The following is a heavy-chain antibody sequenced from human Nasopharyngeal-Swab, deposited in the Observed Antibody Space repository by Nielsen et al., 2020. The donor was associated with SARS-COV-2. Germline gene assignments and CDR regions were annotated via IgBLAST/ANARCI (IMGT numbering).Heavy chain of an antibody. CDR3: ARDLATVTTTPGMDV. D-gene: IGHD4-17*01. CDR2: IWYDGSNK. V-gene: IGHV3-33*01. Sequence: VRQMPGKGLEWVAVIWYDGSNKYYADSVKGRFTISRDNSKNTLYLQMNSLRAEDTAVYYCARDLATVTTTPGMDVWGQGTTVTVSS. J-gene: IGHJ6*02.